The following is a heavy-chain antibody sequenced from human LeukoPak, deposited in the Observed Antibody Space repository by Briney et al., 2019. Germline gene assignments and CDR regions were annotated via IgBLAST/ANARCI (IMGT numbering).Heavy chain of an antibody. J-gene: IGHJ4*02. V-gene: IGHV4-4*07. Sequence: SETLSLTCTVSGGSLSSYYWNWIRQPAGKGLEWIGRIYTSGSTNYNPSLKSRVTMSVDTSKNQFSLKLSSVTAADTAVYYCARMSPRLRRLTMTTTKGFDYWGQGTLVTVSS. CDR2: IYTSGST. CDR3: ARMSPRLRRLTMTTTKGFDY. CDR1: GGSLSSYY. D-gene: IGHD4-17*01.